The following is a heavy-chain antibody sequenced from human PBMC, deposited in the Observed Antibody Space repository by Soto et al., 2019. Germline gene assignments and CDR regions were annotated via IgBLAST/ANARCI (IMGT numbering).Heavy chain of an antibody. D-gene: IGHD2-21*01. Sequence: QVQLVESGGALVKPGGSLRLSCAASGFTFSDHYMSWIRQAPGKGLEWLSYIGARSTTIYYADSVKGRFTISRDNAKNSLYLQMNSLRAEDTAVYYCASRYCGGDCYSNRYFDLWGRGTLVTVSS. CDR3: ASRYCGGDCYSNRYFDL. CDR2: IGARSTTI. CDR1: GFTFSDHY. V-gene: IGHV3-11*01. J-gene: IGHJ2*01.